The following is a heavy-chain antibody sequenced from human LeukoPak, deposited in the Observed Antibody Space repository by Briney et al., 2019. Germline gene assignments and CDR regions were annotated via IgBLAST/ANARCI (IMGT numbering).Heavy chain of an antibody. Sequence: PGRSLRLSCAASGFTFSSYAMHWVRQAPGKGLEWVAVISYDGSNKYYADSVKGRFTISRDNSKNTLYLQMNSLRAEDTAVYYCARDHGSGRWLQIKGHFDYWGQGTLVTASS. CDR1: GFTFSSYA. CDR3: ARDHGSGRWLQIKGHFDY. CDR2: ISYDGSNK. V-gene: IGHV3-30-3*01. J-gene: IGHJ4*02. D-gene: IGHD5-24*01.